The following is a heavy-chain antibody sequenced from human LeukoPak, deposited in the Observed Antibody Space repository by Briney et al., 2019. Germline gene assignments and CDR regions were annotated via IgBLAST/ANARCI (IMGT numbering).Heavy chain of an antibody. CDR3: AKSTTGTTHEFSPFDY. Sequence: GGSLRLSCAASGFRFASYAMTWVRQAPGKGLKWVTSISGSGGTTYYADSVKGRFTISRDNSKNTLYLQMHSLSSEDTAVFFCAKSTTGTTHEFSPFDYWGQGTLVTVSS. J-gene: IGHJ4*02. CDR2: ISGSGGTT. D-gene: IGHD1-1*01. V-gene: IGHV3-23*01. CDR1: GFRFASYA.